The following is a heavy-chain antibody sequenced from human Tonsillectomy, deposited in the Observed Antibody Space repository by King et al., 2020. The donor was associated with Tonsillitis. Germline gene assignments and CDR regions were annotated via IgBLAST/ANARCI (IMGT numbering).Heavy chain of an antibody. CDR3: VRDGTYYYGSGSQRNFDY. V-gene: IGHV3-30*03. D-gene: IGHD3-10*01. J-gene: IGHJ4*02. CDR1: GFTFSNFG. Sequence: VQLVESGGGVVQPGGSLRLSCAVSGFTFSNFGIHWVRQAPGKGLEWVAVISYDGSNKYYADPVKGRFTISRNNYNNTLHLQMNSLRVEDTAVYYCVRDGTYYYGSGSQRNFDYWGQGALVTVSS. CDR2: ISYDGSNK.